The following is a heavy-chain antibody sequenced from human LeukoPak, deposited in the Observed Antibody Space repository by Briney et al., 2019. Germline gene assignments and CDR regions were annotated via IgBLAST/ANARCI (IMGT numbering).Heavy chain of an antibody. J-gene: IGHJ3*02. CDR2: INPSGGST. CDR3: ARVVRESITMVHDAFDI. V-gene: IGHV1-46*01. CDR1: GYTFTSCY. Sequence: GASVKVSCKASGYTFTSCYMHWVRQAPGQGLEWMGIINPSGGSTSYAQKFQGRVTMTRDMSTSTVYMELSSLRSEDTAVYYCARVVRESITMVHDAFDIWGQGTMVTVSS. D-gene: IGHD3-10*01.